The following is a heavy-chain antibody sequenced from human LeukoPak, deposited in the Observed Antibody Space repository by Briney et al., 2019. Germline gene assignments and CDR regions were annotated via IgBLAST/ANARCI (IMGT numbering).Heavy chain of an antibody. CDR3: ARDRGYYYDSSGYYEPAY. Sequence: ASVKVSCKASGYTFTGYYMHWVRQAPGQGLEWMGRINPNSGGTNYAQEFQGRITMTRETSISTAYMELSRLRSDDTAVYYCARDRGYYYDSSGYYEPAYWGQGTLVTVSS. D-gene: IGHD3-22*01. CDR1: GYTFTGYY. J-gene: IGHJ4*02. CDR2: INPNSGGT. V-gene: IGHV1-2*06.